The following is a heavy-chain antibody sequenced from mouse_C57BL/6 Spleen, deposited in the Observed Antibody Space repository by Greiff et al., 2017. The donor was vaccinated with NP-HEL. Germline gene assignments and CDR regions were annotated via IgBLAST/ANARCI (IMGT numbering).Heavy chain of an antibody. CDR2: IRNKANGYTT. CDR1: GFTFTDYY. CDR3: ERFGNIQDYYAMDY. J-gene: IGHJ4*01. Sequence: EVKLVESGGGLVQPGGSLSLSCAASGFTFTDYYMSWVRQPPGKALEWLGFIRNKANGYTTEYSASVKGRFTISRDNSQSILYLQMNALRAEDSATDYCERFGNIQDYYAMDYWGQGTSVTVSS. V-gene: IGHV7-3*01.